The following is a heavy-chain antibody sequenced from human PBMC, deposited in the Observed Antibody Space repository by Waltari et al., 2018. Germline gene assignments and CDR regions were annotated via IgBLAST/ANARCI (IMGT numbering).Heavy chain of an antibody. CDR1: GGTFSSYA. Sequence: QVQLVQSGAEVKKPGSSVKVSCKASGGTFSSYAISWVRQAPGQGLEWVAVISYDGSNKYYADSVKGRFTISRDNSKNTLYLQMNSLRAEDTAVYYCASPSSRYYYYYYMDVWGKGTTVTVSS. V-gene: IGHV3-30*16. CDR2: ISYDGSNK. J-gene: IGHJ6*03. CDR3: ASPSSRYYYYYYMDV. D-gene: IGHD6-13*01.